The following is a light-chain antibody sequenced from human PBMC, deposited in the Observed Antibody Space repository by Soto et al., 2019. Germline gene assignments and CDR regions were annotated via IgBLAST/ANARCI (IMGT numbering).Light chain of an antibody. CDR2: GAS. CDR3: QKYGSSPWT. Sequence: EIVLTKSPGTLSLSPGERATLSCRASQSISSSYLAWYQQKPGQAPRLLIYGASSRATGIPDRFSGSGSGTDFTLTISRLEPEDFAVYYCQKYGSSPWTFGQGTRVEVK. V-gene: IGKV3-20*01. J-gene: IGKJ1*01. CDR1: QSISSSY.